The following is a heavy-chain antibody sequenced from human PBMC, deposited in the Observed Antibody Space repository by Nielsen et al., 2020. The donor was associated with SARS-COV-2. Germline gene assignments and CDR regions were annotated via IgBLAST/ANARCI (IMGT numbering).Heavy chain of an antibody. Sequence: GESLKISCAASGFRFSSYAMSWVRQAPGKGLEWVAAIDGTSSYIYYADAVKGRLTISRDNAKNSLFLQMDSLRAEDTAVYYCARRWYGSGSDREAFDIWGRGTMVTISS. D-gene: IGHD3-10*01. V-gene: IGHV3-21*01. J-gene: IGHJ3*02. CDR3: ARRWYGSGSDREAFDI. CDR2: IDGTSSYI. CDR1: GFRFSSYA.